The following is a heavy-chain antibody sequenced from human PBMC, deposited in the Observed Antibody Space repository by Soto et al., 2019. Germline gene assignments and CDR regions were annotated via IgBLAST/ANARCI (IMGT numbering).Heavy chain of an antibody. J-gene: IGHJ6*02. CDR1: GFTFSSYS. CDR3: ARLGYCSSTSCYRYYYGMDV. D-gene: IGHD2-2*02. Sequence: PGGSLRLSCAASGFTFSSYSMNWVRQAPGKGLEWVSYISSSSSTIYYADSVKGRFTISRDNAKNSLYLQMNSLRDEDTAVYYCARLGYCSSTSCYRYYYGMDVWGQGTTVTVSS. CDR2: ISSSSSTI. V-gene: IGHV3-48*02.